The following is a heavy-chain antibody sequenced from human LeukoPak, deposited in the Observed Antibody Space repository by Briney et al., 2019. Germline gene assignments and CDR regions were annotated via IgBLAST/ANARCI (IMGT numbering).Heavy chain of an antibody. CDR2: IHYSGST. D-gene: IGHD3-16*02. CDR1: GGSISSHY. CDR3: ARALSYHVLDY. Sequence: SETLSLTCTVSGGSISSHYWSWIRQPPGKGLEWIGYIHYSGSTNYNPSLKSRVTISVDTSKNQFSLNLSSVTAADTAVYYCARALSYHVLDYWGQGTLVTVSS. J-gene: IGHJ4*02. V-gene: IGHV4-59*11.